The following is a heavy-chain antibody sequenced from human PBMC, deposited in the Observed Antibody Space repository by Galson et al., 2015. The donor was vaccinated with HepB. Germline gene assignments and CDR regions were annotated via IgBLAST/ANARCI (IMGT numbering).Heavy chain of an antibody. D-gene: IGHD2-21*01. CDR1: GGTFSNYA. V-gene: IGHV1-69*13. CDR3: ARDTRLCSGDCTIYYYFYMNV. J-gene: IGHJ6*03. CDR2: IVPIFGTA. Sequence: SVKVSCKASGGTFSNYAINWVRQAPGQGLEWLGGIVPIFGTADYAQKFQGRVTITADESTSTAYMELNSLTSEDTAVYFCARDTRLCSGDCTIYYYFYMNVWGRGTTVTVSS.